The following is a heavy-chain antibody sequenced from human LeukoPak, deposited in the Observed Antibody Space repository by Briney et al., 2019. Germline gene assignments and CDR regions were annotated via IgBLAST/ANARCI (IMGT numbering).Heavy chain of an antibody. D-gene: IGHD3-22*01. CDR1: GYTFTGYY. CDR3: ARHYDSSGYYYDNWFDP. CDR2: IDPKNGGA. Sequence: ASVKVSCKASGYTFTGYYLHWVRQAPGQGLEWVGRIDPKNGGAAYAQKFQGRVTMTRDTSISTAYMELSRLRSDDTAVYYCARHYDSSGYYYDNWFDPWGQGTLVTVSS. J-gene: IGHJ5*02. V-gene: IGHV1-2*06.